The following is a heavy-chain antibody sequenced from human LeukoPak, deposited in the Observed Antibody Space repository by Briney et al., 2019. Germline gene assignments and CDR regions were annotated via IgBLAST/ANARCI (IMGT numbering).Heavy chain of an antibody. J-gene: IGHJ4*02. CDR2: VSIYNDNT. V-gene: IGHV1-18*01. Sequence: GASVKVSCKASGYSFTDYDFSWVRQAPGQGLEWLGWVSIYNDNTNYAREFQDRITMTTDISTSTAYMELKSLTSDDTAVYFCARTGHYNFASGGREPLVTVPS. CDR1: GYSFTDYD. D-gene: IGHD3-9*01. CDR3: ARTGHYNFAS.